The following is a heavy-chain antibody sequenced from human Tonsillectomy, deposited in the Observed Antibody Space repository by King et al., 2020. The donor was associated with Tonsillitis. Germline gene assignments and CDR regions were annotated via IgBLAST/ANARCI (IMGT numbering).Heavy chain of an antibody. D-gene: IGHD1-26*01. J-gene: IGHJ4*02. CDR1: GGSISNYY. V-gene: IGHV4-59*08. Sequence: QLQESGPGLVKPSETLSLTCTVSGGSISNYYWSWIRQPPGKGLEWIGYIYYSGTTKYNPSLKSRVTISVDTSKNQFSLKLNSVNAADTAVYYCARQSGSQIPAHYWGQGTLVTVSS. CDR2: IYYSGTT. CDR3: ARQSGSQIPAHY.